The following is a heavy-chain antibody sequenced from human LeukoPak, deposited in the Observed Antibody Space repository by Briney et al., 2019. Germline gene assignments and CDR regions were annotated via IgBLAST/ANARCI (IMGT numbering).Heavy chain of an antibody. CDR3: ARAAGEGFFDY. V-gene: IGHV3-21*01. Sequence: GGSLRLSCAASGFTFNTYSMSWVRQAPGKGLEWVSIISRASESIFYADSVKGRFTISRDNAKNSLYLQMNSLRAEDTAVYYCARAAGEGFFDYWGQGTLVTVSS. D-gene: IGHD6-13*01. CDR1: GFTFNTYS. CDR2: ISRASESI. J-gene: IGHJ4*02.